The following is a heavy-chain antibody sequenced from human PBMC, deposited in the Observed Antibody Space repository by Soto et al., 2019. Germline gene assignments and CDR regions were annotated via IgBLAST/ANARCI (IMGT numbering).Heavy chain of an antibody. CDR1: GYTFTNHD. CDR2: MNPNSGST. V-gene: IGHV1-8*01. CDR3: ANFVGNDPFDS. J-gene: IGHJ4*02. Sequence: QVQLVQSGAEVKKPGASVKVSCKASGYTFTNHDINWVRQATGQGLEWMGWMNPNSGSTGYAQKFQGRITLTRNPSISTAYMELSSLRSEDTAVYYCANFVGNDPFDSWGKGTLVTVSS. D-gene: IGHD2-21*01.